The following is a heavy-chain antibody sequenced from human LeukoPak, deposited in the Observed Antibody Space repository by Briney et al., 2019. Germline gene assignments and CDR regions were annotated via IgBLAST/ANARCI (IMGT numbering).Heavy chain of an antibody. CDR1: GFTFDDYA. CDR3: ARETHPVATIYFFDY. D-gene: IGHD5-24*01. J-gene: IGHJ4*02. V-gene: IGHV3-43*02. Sequence: GGSLRLSCAASGFTFDDYAMHWVRQAPGKGLEWVSLISRDGGTTYSADSLKGRFTISRDNSKNSLYLQMNSLGTEDSALYYCARETHPVATIYFFDYWGQGTLVTVSS. CDR2: ISRDGGTT.